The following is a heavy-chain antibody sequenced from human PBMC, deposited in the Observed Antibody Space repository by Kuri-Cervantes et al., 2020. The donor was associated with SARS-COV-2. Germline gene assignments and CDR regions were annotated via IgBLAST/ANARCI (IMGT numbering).Heavy chain of an antibody. D-gene: IGHD2-2*01. CDR3: ARDGVAVVPAAIGVGALPFGPALYYYYYMDV. Sequence: ASVKVSCKASGYTFTSYGISWVRQAPGQGLEWMGWISAYNGNTNYAQKLQGRVTMTTDTSTSTAYMELRSLRSDDTAVYYCARDGVAVVPAAIGVGALPFGPALYYYYYMDVWGKGTTVTVSS. J-gene: IGHJ6*03. V-gene: IGHV1-18*01. CDR2: ISAYNGNT. CDR1: GYTFTSYG.